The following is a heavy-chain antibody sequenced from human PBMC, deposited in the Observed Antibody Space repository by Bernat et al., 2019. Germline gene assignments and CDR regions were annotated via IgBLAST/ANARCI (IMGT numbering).Heavy chain of an antibody. V-gene: IGHV3-33*01. CDR1: GFTFSSYG. CDR2: IWYDGSNK. Sequence: QVQLVESGGGVVQPGRSLRLSCAASGFTFSSYGMHWVRQAPAKGLEWVAVIWYDGSNKYYADSVKGRFTISRDNSKNTLYLQMNSLRAEDTAVYYCARERGRGGYGYGIYWYLDVWGRGTLVTVSS. D-gene: IGHD5-18*01. J-gene: IGHJ2*01. CDR3: ARERGRGGYGYGIYWYLDV.